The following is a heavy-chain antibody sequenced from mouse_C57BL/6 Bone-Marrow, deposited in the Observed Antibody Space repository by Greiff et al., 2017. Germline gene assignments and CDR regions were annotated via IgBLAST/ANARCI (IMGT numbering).Heavy chain of an antibody. CDR1: GFSINSDCY. Sequence: VKLKESGPSLVRPSQTLSLTCTVTGFSINSDCYWIWIRQFPGNKLEYIGYTFYSGITYSNPSLESRTYITRDTSKNQFSLKLSSVTTEDTATYYGAREGGTTGYFDVWGTGTTVTVSS. CDR3: AREGGTTGYFDV. CDR2: TFYSGIT. V-gene: IGHV3-3*01. D-gene: IGHD1-1*01. J-gene: IGHJ1*03.